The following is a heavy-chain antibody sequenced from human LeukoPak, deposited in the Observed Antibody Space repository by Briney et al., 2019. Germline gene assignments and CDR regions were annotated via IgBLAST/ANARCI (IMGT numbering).Heavy chain of an antibody. Sequence: GGSLRLSCAASRFTFSSYCMHWVRQAPGEGLVWVSRINTDGSSTSYADSVKGRFTISGDNAKNTLYLQMNSLRAEDTAVYYCARAKGIFDPFDYWGQGTLVTVSS. V-gene: IGHV3-74*01. J-gene: IGHJ4*02. CDR1: RFTFSSYC. CDR3: ARAKGIFDPFDY. CDR2: INTDGSST. D-gene: IGHD3-3*01.